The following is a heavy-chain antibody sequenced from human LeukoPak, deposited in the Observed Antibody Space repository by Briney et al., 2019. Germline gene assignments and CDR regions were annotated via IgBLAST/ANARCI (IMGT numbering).Heavy chain of an antibody. CDR3: AKSGGYGLIDY. CDR1: GVSISSSSHY. Sequence: SETLSLTCNVSGVSISSSSHYWGWIRQPPGKGLEWIGSIYSSGSTYYNSSLKSRVTISIDTSKNQVSLKMSSVTAADTAVYCCAKSGGYGLIDYWGQGTLVTVSS. V-gene: IGHV4-39*01. CDR2: IYSSGST. J-gene: IGHJ4*01. D-gene: IGHD6-25*01.